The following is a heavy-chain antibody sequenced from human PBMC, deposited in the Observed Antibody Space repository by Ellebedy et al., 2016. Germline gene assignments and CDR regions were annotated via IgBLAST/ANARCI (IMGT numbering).Heavy chain of an antibody. CDR3: ARGSLNTIFGVVYYFDY. V-gene: IGHV3-30-3*01. Sequence: GESLKISXAASGFTFSSYAMHWVRQAPGKGLEWVAVISYDGSNKYYADSVKGRFIISRDNSKNTLYLQMNSLRAEDTAVYYCARGSLNTIFGVVYYFDYWGQGTLVTVSS. J-gene: IGHJ4*02. D-gene: IGHD3-3*01. CDR1: GFTFSSYA. CDR2: ISYDGSNK.